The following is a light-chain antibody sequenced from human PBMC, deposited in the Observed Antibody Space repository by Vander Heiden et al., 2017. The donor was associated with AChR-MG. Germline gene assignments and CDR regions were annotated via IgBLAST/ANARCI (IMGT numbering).Light chain of an antibody. CDR2: DAS. CDR3: QQYENAPPKYT. Sequence: ELVLTQSPGTPPSSPGERTTLYCRASQRVNSNFLAWYRQKPGQAPRLLIYDASSRATGIPDRFSGSGSGTDFTLTISRLEPEDFAVYYCQQYENAPPKYTFGQGTKLEIK. V-gene: IGKV3-20*01. J-gene: IGKJ2*01. CDR1: QRVNSNF.